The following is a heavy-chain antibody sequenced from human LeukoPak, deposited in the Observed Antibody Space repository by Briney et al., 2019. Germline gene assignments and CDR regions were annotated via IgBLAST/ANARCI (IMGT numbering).Heavy chain of an antibody. D-gene: IGHD6-19*01. V-gene: IGHV4-61*02. CDR1: GVSISSGSYY. Sequence: SETLSLTCTVSGVSISSGSYYWSWIRQPAGKGPEWIGRIYTSGSTNYNPSLKSRVTISVDTSKNQFSLKLSSVTAVDTAVYYCARDRSLIAVAGYYYYMDVWGKGTTVTVSS. CDR3: ARDRSLIAVAGYYYYMDV. CDR2: IYTSGST. J-gene: IGHJ6*03.